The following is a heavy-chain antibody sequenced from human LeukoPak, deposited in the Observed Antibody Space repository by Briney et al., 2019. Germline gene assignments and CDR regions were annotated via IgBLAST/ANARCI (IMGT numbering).Heavy chain of an antibody. D-gene: IGHD4-17*01. Sequence: SETLSLTCTVSGGSISSYYWSWIRQPPGKGLEWIGYIYYSGSTNYNPSLKSRVTISVDTSKNQFSLKLSSVTAADTAVYYCARTDHGDYGNYYYYGMDVWGQGTTVTVSS. CDR1: GGSISSYY. V-gene: IGHV4-59*08. CDR3: ARTDHGDYGNYYYYGMDV. CDR2: IYYSGST. J-gene: IGHJ6*02.